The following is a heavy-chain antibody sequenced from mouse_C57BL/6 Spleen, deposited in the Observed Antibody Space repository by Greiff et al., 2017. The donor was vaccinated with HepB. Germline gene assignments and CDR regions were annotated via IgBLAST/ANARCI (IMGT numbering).Heavy chain of an antibody. CDR2: INPNNGGT. J-gene: IGHJ2*01. Sequence: EVQLQQSGPELVKPGASVKMSCKASGYTFTDYNMHWVKQSHGKSLEWIGYINPNNGGTSYNQKFKGKATLTVNKSSSTAYMELRSLTSEDSAVYYCARCPFSPGYFDYWGQGTTLTVSS. CDR3: ARCPFSPGYFDY. V-gene: IGHV1-22*01. CDR1: GYTFTDYN.